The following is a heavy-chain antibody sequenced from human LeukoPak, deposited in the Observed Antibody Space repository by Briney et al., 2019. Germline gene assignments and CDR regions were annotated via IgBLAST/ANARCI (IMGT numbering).Heavy chain of an antibody. CDR2: IKQDGSEK. D-gene: IGHD2-21*02. CDR3: ARALRYCGGDCYSDY. CDR1: GFTFSSYW. J-gene: IGHJ4*02. V-gene: IGHV3-7*01. Sequence: PGGSLRLSCAASGFTFSSYWMSWVRQAPGKGLEWVANIKQDGSEKYYVDSVKGRFTISRDNAKNSLYLQMNSLRAEDTAVYYCARALRYCGGDCYSDYWGQGTLVTVSS.